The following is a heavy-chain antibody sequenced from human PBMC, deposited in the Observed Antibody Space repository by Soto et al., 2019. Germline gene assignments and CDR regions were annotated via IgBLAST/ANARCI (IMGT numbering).Heavy chain of an antibody. V-gene: IGHV1-8*01. CDR1: GYTFTSYD. Sequence: ASVKVSCKASGYTFTSYDINWVRQATGQGLEWMGWMNPNSGNTGYAQKFQGRVTMTRNTSISTAYMELSSLRSEDTAVYYCARARPGVRGVTNAFDIWGQGTMVTVSS. CDR3: ARARPGVRGVTNAFDI. J-gene: IGHJ3*02. CDR2: MNPNSGNT. D-gene: IGHD3-10*01.